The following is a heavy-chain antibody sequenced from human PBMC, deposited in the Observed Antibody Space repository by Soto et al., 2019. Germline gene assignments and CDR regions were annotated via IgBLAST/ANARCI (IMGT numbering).Heavy chain of an antibody. CDR2: IIPIFGTA. V-gene: IGHV1-69*13. J-gene: IGHJ6*02. D-gene: IGHD6-19*01. Sequence: ASVKVSCKASGGTFSSYAISWVRQAPGQGLEWMGGIIPIFGTANYAQKFQGRVTITADESTSTAYMELSSLRSEDTAVYYCARDRQGSSGWYGGPTNYYYYYGMDVWGQGTTVTVSS. CDR1: GGTFSSYA. CDR3: ARDRQGSSGWYGGPTNYYYYYGMDV.